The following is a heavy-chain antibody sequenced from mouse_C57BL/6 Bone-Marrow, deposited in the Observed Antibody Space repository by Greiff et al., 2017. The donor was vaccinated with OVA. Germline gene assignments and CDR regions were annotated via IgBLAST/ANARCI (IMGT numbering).Heavy chain of an antibody. D-gene: IGHD2-14*01. CDR2: IRNKANGYTT. V-gene: IGHV7-3*01. CDR1: GFTFTDYY. CDR3: ARYLGSFDY. J-gene: IGHJ2*01. Sequence: EVQLVESGGGLVQPGGSLSLSCAASGFTFTDYYMSWVRQPPGKALEWLGFIRNKANGYTTEYSASVMGMFTISRDNSHIILYLQMNALRAEDSATYYCARYLGSFDYWGQGTTLTVSS.